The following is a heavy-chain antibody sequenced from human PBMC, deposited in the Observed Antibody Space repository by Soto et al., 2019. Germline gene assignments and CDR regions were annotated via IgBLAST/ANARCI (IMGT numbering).Heavy chain of an antibody. CDR3: SCTSCYAGYYYYYGMDV. J-gene: IGHJ6*02. CDR1: GFTFGDYA. Sequence: PGGSLRLSCTASGFTFGDYAMSWFRQAPGKGLEWVGFIRSKAYGGTTEYAASVKGRFSISRDDSKSIAYLQMNSLKTEDTVVYYCSCTSCYAGYYYYYGMDVWGQGTTVTVSS. V-gene: IGHV3-49*03. CDR2: IRSKAYGGTT. D-gene: IGHD2-2*01.